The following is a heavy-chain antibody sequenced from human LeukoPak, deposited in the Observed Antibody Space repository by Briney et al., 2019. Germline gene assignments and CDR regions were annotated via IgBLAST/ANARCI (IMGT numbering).Heavy chain of an antibody. CDR1: GFTFSSYW. D-gene: IGHD3-22*01. J-gene: IGHJ4*02. V-gene: IGHV3-7*02. CDR3: ASYYYDSSGYYEPDD. CDR2: IKQDGSEK. Sequence: PGGSLRLSCAASGFTFSSYWMSWARQAPGKGLEWVANIKQDGSEKYYVDSVKGRFTIYRDNAKRSLNLQMNSLRAEDTAVYYCASYYYDSSGYYEPDDWGQGTLVTVSS.